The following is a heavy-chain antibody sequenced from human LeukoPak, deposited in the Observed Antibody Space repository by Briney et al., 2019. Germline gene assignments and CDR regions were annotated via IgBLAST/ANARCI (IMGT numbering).Heavy chain of an antibody. Sequence: PGGSLRLSCAASGFTFSSYSMNWVRQAPGKGLEWVSFISTSSSYIHNADSVKGRFTISRDNSKNTLYLQMDTLTAEDTAVYYCAKDQGASSYSFDYWGRGTLVTVSS. CDR2: ISTSSSYI. V-gene: IGHV3-21*04. J-gene: IGHJ4*02. CDR1: GFTFSSYS. CDR3: AKDQGASSYSFDY. D-gene: IGHD1-26*01.